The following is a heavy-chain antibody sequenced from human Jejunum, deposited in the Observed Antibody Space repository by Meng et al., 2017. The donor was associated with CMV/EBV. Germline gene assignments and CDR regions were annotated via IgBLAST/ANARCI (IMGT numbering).Heavy chain of an antibody. CDR3: TTGWDQYFDF. CDR2: VKSASAGGAA. Sequence: CVASDFTLNGAWMNWVRQAPGKGLEWDGRVKSASAGGAADAAAPVKGRFTVSRDDSRKTVHLQMDNLKIEDTAVYYCTTGWDQYFDFWGQGALVTVSS. D-gene: IGHD1-26*01. J-gene: IGHJ4*02. V-gene: IGHV3-15*07. CDR1: DFTLNGAW.